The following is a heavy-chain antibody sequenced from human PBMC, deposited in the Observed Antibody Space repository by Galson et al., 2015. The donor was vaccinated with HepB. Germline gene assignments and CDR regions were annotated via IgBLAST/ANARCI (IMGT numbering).Heavy chain of an antibody. J-gene: IGHJ6*02. Sequence: CAISGDSVSSNSAAWNWIRQSPSRGLEWLGRTYYRSKWYLDYAISVKSRITINPDTSKNQFSLQLNSVTPEDTAVYYCARAAIIVVLGSSYYGMDVWGQGPRSPSP. CDR2: TYYRSKWYL. CDR1: GDSVSSNSAA. D-gene: IGHD2-15*01. V-gene: IGHV6-1*01. CDR3: ARAAIIVVLGSSYYGMDV.